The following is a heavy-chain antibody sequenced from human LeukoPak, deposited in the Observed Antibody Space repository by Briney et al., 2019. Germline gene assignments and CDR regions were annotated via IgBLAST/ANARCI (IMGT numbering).Heavy chain of an antibody. Sequence: PSETLSLTCAVSGYSISSGYYWSWIRQPPGKGLEWIGSIYHSGSTYYNPSLKSRVTISVDTSKNQFSLKLSSVTAADTAVYYCARALRYFDWLGNYFDYWGQGTLVTVSS. D-gene: IGHD3-9*01. CDR1: GYSISSGYY. CDR2: IYHSGST. J-gene: IGHJ4*02. CDR3: ARALRYFDWLGNYFDY. V-gene: IGHV4-38-2*01.